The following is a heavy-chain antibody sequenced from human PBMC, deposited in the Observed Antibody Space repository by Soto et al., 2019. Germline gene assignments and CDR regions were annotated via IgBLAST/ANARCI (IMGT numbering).Heavy chain of an antibody. CDR2: IYYSGNT. CDR3: ARDWHYYDSSGYLRVYGMDV. V-gene: IGHV4-59*01. CDR1: GCSISPYY. Sequence: SETLCLTCTVSGCSISPYYWSWIRQPPGKGLEWIGYIYYSGNTEYNPSLKSRVTISVDTSKNQFSLKLSSVTAADTAVYYCARDWHYYDSSGYLRVYGMDVWGQGTTVTVSS. D-gene: IGHD3-22*01. J-gene: IGHJ6*02.